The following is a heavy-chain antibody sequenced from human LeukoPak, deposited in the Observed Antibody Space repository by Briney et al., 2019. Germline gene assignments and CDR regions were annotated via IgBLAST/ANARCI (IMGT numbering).Heavy chain of an antibody. CDR1: GFTFSSYS. Sequence: GGSLTLSCAASGFTFSSYSINWVRHAPGKGMEWVSSISSCNSYTSYADSVKGRLTIFRDHATNSLYLLMNSLRAEDTAVYYCASADCRSTSCYTYYFDYWGQGTLVTVSS. CDR3: ASADCRSTSCYTYYFDY. J-gene: IGHJ4*02. V-gene: IGHV3-21*01. CDR2: ISSCNSYT. D-gene: IGHD2-2*02.